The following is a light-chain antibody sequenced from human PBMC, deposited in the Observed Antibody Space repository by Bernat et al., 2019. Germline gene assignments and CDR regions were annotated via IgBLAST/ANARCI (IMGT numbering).Light chain of an antibody. CDR2: GAS. J-gene: IGKJ2*01. CDR3: QQYDTFPGDI. CDR1: QSVSSNY. V-gene: IGKV3-20*01. Sequence: EIVLTQSPGTLSLSPGERATLSCRASQSVSSNYLAWYQHKPGQAPRLLIYGASTRASGISDRFSGSGSGTDFTLTISRLEPEDFAVYYCQQYDTFPGDIFGQGTKPEIK.